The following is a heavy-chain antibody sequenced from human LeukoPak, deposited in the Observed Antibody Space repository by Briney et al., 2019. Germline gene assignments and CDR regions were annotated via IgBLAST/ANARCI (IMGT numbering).Heavy chain of an antibody. CDR3: ARANFYDFWSQIDY. CDR1: GFTFSDYY. Sequence: GGSLRLSCAASGFTFSDYYMSWIRQAPGKGLEWVSYISSSGSTIYYADSVKGRFTISRDNAKNSLYLQVNSLRAEDTAVYYCARANFYDFWSQIDYWGQGTLVTVSS. V-gene: IGHV3-11*04. D-gene: IGHD3-3*01. CDR2: ISSSGSTI. J-gene: IGHJ4*02.